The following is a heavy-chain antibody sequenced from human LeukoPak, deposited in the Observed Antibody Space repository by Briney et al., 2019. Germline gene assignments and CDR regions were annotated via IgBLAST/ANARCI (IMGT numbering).Heavy chain of an antibody. D-gene: IGHD3-3*01. CDR2: INPNSGGT. Sequence: ASVKVSCKASGYTLTSYYMHWVRQAPGQGLEWMGWINPNSGGTNYAQKFQGRVTMTRDTSISTAYMELSRLRSDDTAVYYCARDGASVYDFWSGYYYYSYMDVWGKGTTVTVSS. J-gene: IGHJ6*03. CDR3: ARDGASVYDFWSGYYYYSYMDV. V-gene: IGHV1-2*02. CDR1: GYTLTSYY.